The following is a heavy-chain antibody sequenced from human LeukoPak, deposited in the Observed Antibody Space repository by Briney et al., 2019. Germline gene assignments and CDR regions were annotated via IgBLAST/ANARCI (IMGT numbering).Heavy chain of an antibody. CDR2: IYYSGST. J-gene: IGHJ6*03. CDR3: AREGKDIVVVPAAMRYYYYMDV. V-gene: IGHV4-59*01. CDR1: GGSISSYY. D-gene: IGHD2-2*01. Sequence: SETLSLTCTVSGGSISSYYWSWIRQPPGKGLEWIGYIYYSGSTNYNPSLKSRVTISVDTSKNQFSLKLSSVTAADTAVYYCAREGKDIVVVPAAMRYYYYMDVWGKGTTVTISS.